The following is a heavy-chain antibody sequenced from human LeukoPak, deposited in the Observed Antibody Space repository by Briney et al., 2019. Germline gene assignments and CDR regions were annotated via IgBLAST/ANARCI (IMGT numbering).Heavy chain of an antibody. D-gene: IGHD3-22*01. V-gene: IGHV1-8*01. J-gene: IGHJ6*03. CDR2: MNPNSGNT. CDR1: GYTFTSYD. Sequence: ASVKVSCNASGYTFTSYDINWVRQATGQGLEWMGWMNPNSGNTGYAQKFQGRVTMTRNTSISTAYMELSSLRSEDTAVYYCARHTYYDIPPYYYYYMDVWGKGTTVTVSS. CDR3: ARHTYYDIPPYYYYYMDV.